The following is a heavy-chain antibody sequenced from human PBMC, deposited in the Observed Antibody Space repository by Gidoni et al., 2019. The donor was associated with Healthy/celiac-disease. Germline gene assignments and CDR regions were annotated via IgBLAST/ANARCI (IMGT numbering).Heavy chain of an antibody. CDR3: ARRYCSSTSSRTSLGY. Sequence: QVQLVQSGAEVKKPGASVKVSCKASGYTFTSYDINWVRQATGQGLEWMGWMNPNSGNTGYAQKFQGRVTMTRNTSISTAYMELSSLRSEDTAVYYCARRYCSSTSSRTSLGYWGQGTLVTVSS. J-gene: IGHJ4*02. D-gene: IGHD2-2*01. CDR1: GYTFTSYD. V-gene: IGHV1-8*01. CDR2: MNPNSGNT.